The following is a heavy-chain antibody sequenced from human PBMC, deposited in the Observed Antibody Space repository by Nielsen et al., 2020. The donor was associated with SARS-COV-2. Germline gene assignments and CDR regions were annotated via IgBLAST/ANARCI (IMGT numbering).Heavy chain of an antibody. Sequence: GESLKISCAASGFTFANHWMTWVRQAPGKGLVWVSRINSDGSSTSYADSVKGRFTISRDNAKNTLYLQMNSLRAEDTAVYYCGVAGGYWGQGTLVTVSS. V-gene: IGHV3-74*01. CDR3: GVAGGY. D-gene: IGHD6-19*01. CDR1: GFTFANHW. CDR2: INSDGSST. J-gene: IGHJ4*02.